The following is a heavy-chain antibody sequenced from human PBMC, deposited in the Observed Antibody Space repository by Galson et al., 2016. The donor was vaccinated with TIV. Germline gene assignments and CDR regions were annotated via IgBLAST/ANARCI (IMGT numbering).Heavy chain of an antibody. CDR2: MSASGGST. V-gene: IGHV3-23*01. CDR3: VKGSSWSPPVPNYFDH. D-gene: IGHD6-13*01. J-gene: IGHJ4*02. CDR1: GFTFSRFT. Sequence: SLRLSCAGSGFTFSRFTMCWVRQAPGKGPQWVSSMSASGGSTYYADSVKGRFTISREISKNTLYLQMNSLRAEDTAMYYCVKGSSWSPPVPNYFDHWGQGALVTVSS.